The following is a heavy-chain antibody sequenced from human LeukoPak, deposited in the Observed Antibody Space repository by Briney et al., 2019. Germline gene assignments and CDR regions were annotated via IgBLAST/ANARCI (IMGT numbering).Heavy chain of an antibody. V-gene: IGHV1-2*02. CDR1: ESIFTNLL. CDR3: AREGVDFDS. CDR2: LVAKNGGT. J-gene: IGHJ3*01. Sequence: AASVKVSCKASESIFTNLLIHWVRQAPGQGLEWMGWLVAKNGGTHYAQNLQGRVTMTRDTSIRTAYMELSGLRSDDTAVYYCAREGVDFDSWGQGTMVTVSS.